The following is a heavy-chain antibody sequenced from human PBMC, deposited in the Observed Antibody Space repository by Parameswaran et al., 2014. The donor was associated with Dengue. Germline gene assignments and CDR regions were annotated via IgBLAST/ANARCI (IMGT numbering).Heavy chain of an antibody. D-gene: IGHD3-10*01. V-gene: IGHV3-23*01. J-gene: IGHJ4*02. CDR3: AKDIGPMVRGGLDY. CDR1: SNA. Sequence: SNARWIRQPPGKGLEWVSAISGSGGSTYYADSVKGRFTISRDNSKNTLYLQMNSLRAEDTAVYYCAKDIGPMVRGGLDYWGQGTLVTVSS. CDR2: ISGSGGST.